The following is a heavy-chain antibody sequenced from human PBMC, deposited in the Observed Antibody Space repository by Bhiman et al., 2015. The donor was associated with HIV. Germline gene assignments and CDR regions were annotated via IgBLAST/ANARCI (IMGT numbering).Heavy chain of an antibody. CDR3: ARDPGGGYFGDY. CDR1: EFTFSTYD. V-gene: IGHV3-21*03. Sequence: EVQLVESGGDLVQPGESVRLSCVASEFTFSTYDMHWVRQAPGRGLEWVSSISSSSSYIYYADSLKGRFTISRDNAKNSLYLQMNSLRAEDTAVYYCARDPGGGYFGDYWGQGTLVTVSS. CDR2: ISSSSSYI. J-gene: IGHJ4*02. D-gene: IGHD2-21*02.